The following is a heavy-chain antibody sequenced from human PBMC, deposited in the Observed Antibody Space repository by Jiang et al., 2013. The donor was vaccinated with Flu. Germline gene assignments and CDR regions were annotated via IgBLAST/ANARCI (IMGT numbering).Heavy chain of an antibody. CDR1: GGSISSSNW. V-gene: IGHV4-4*02. CDR3: ARAYLYYGDYVSKNWFDP. D-gene: IGHD4-17*01. Sequence: GLVKPSGTLSLTCAVSGGSISSSNWWSWVRQPPGKGLEWIGEIYHSGSTNYSPSLKSRVTISVDKSKNQFSLKLISVTAADTAVYYCARAYLYYGDYVSKNWFDPWGQGTLVTVSS. J-gene: IGHJ5*02. CDR2: IYHSGST.